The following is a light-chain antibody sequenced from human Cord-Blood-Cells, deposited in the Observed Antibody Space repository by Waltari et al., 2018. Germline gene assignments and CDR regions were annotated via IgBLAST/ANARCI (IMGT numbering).Light chain of an antibody. J-gene: IGLJ1*01. Sequence: QSALTQPASVPGSPGQSITISCTGTSSYVGRYNLVPWYQQHPGKAPKLMIYEVSKRPSGFSNRFSGSKSGNTASLTISGLQAEDEADYYCCSYAGSSTFVFGTGTKVTVL. CDR2: EVS. V-gene: IGLV2-23*02. CDR1: SSYVGRYNL. CDR3: CSYAGSSTFV.